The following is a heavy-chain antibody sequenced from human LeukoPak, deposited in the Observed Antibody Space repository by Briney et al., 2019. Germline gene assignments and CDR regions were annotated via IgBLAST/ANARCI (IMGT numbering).Heavy chain of an antibody. D-gene: IGHD2-2*01. V-gene: IGHV3-64*01. J-gene: IGHJ4*02. Sequence: GGSLRLSCAASGFPFSSYAMHWVRQAPGKGLEYVSAISSNGGSTSYANSVEGRFTISRDNSKNTLYLQMGSLRAEDMAVYYCARSSIVVVSILDYWGQGTLVTVSS. CDR3: ARSSIVVVSILDY. CDR1: GFPFSSYA. CDR2: ISSNGGST.